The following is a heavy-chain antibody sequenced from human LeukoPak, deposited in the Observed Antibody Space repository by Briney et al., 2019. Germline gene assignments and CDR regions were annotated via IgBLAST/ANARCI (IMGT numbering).Heavy chain of an antibody. V-gene: IGHV4-34*01. Sequence: SETLSLTCTVSGGSISSYYWSWIRQPPGKGLEWIGEINHSGSTNYNPSLKSRVTISVDTSKNQFSLKLSSVTAADTAVYYCARDGARGTIFGVTYMDVWGKGTTVTVSS. J-gene: IGHJ6*03. CDR3: ARDGARGTIFGVTYMDV. CDR2: INHSGST. CDR1: GGSISSYY. D-gene: IGHD3-3*01.